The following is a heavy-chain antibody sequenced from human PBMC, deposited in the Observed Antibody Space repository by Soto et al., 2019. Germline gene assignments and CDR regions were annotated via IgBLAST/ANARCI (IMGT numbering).Heavy chain of an antibody. Sequence: QVQLGESGGGVVQPGRSLRLSCAASGFTFSSYAIHWVRQAPGKGLEWVAVISYDGSNKYYADSVKGRFTISRDNSKNTLYLQMNSLRAEDTAVYYCARDYYRFNSGYGFSMDVWGQGTTVTVSS. CDR3: ARDYYRFNSGYGFSMDV. V-gene: IGHV3-30-3*01. CDR2: ISYDGSNK. D-gene: IGHD5-12*01. CDR1: GFTFSSYA. J-gene: IGHJ6*02.